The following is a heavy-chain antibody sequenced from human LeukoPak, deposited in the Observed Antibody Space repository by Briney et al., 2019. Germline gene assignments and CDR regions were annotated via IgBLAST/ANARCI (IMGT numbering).Heavy chain of an antibody. CDR1: GGTFSSYT. V-gene: IGHV1-69*02. D-gene: IGHD3-22*01. J-gene: IGHJ4*02. CDR3: ANSGDFYDSSYYFDY. CDR2: IIPILGIA. Sequence: SVKYSCKASGGTFSSYTISWVRQAPGQGLEWLGTIIPILGIANYAQKFQGRVTITADKSTSTAYMELSSLRSEDTAVYYCANSGDFYDSSYYFDYWGQGTLVTVSS.